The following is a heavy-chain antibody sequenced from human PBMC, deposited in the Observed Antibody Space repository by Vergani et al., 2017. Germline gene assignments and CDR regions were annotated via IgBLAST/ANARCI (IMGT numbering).Heavy chain of an antibody. CDR2: ISFDGTNE. J-gene: IGHJ4*02. CDR3: VRDRGLCAGGRCYTEAWDY. Sequence: QVQLVESGGGVVQPGTSLRLSCVVSGFALNRHAMYWVRQAPGNGLEWVVGISFDGTNEYYPDFVKGRFTISRDIAKNTLYLQVRSLRLEDTGVYHCVRDRGLCAGGRCYTEAWDYWGQGTPVTVSS. V-gene: IGHV3-30-3*01. CDR1: GFALNRHA. D-gene: IGHD2-2*02.